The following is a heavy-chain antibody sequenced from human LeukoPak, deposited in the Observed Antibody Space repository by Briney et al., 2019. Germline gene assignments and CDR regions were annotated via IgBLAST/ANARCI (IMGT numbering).Heavy chain of an antibody. Sequence: GGSLRLSCAASGFTFSNYWMHWVRQVPGKGLVWVSRINDDGSATFYADSVKGRFTISRDNAKNTLFLQINGLRAEDTAVYYCAREILAPGKTHDYWGQGTLVTVSS. V-gene: IGHV3-74*01. J-gene: IGHJ4*02. CDR3: AREILAPGKTHDY. CDR2: INDDGSAT. CDR1: GFTFSNYW.